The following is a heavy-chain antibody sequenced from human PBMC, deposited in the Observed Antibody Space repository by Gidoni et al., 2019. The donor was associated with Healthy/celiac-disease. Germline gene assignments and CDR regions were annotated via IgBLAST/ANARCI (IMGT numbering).Heavy chain of an antibody. D-gene: IGHD2-2*02. J-gene: IGHJ4*02. Sequence: QVQLVASGGGVVQPGRSLSLSCPASGFTFSSYGMQWVRQAPGKGLEWVAVIWYDGSNKYYADSVKGRFTISRDNSKNTLYLQMNSLRAEDTAVYYCARDIVRYCSSTSCYTSYDYWGQGTLVTVSS. V-gene: IGHV3-33*01. CDR3: ARDIVRYCSSTSCYTSYDY. CDR1: GFTFSSYG. CDR2: IWYDGSNK.